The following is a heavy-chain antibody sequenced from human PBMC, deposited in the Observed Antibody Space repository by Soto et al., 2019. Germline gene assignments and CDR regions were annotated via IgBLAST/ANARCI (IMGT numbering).Heavy chain of an antibody. D-gene: IGHD3-10*01. CDR3: ALLWFGELLVPYYYGMDV. CDR2: IYHSGST. V-gene: IGHV4-4*02. Sequence: SETLSLTCGVSGGSISSSNWWGWVRQPPGKGLEWIGEIYHSGSTNYNPSLKSRVTISVDKSKNQFSLKLSSVTAADTAVYYCALLWFGELLVPYYYGMDVWGQGTTVT. CDR1: GGSISSSNW. J-gene: IGHJ6*02.